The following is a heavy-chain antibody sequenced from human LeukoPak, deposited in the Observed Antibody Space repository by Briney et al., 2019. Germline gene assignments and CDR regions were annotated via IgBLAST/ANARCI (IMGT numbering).Heavy chain of an antibody. CDR3: ARDPVEWELLLDY. CDR1: GFTFSSYW. CDR2: MNIDGSEK. V-gene: IGHV3-7*01. J-gene: IGHJ4*02. Sequence: GSLRLSCAASGFTFSSYWMGWVRQAPGKRLEWVANMNIDGSEKYYADSVKGRFTISRDNARNSVYLQMSSLRVEDTAVYYCARDPVEWELLLDYWDQGTLVTVSS. D-gene: IGHD1-26*01.